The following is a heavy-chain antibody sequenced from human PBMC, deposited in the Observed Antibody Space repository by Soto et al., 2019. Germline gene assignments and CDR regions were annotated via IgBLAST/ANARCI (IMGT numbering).Heavy chain of an antibody. Sequence: PSETLSLTCAVSGGSISSGGYSRSWIRQPPGKGLEWIGYIYDSGSTYYNPSLKSRVTISVDRSKNQFSLKLSSVTAADTAVYYCARAHYGDYGYGMDVWGQGTTVTSP. J-gene: IGHJ6*02. CDR3: ARAHYGDYGYGMDV. CDR2: IYDSGST. CDR1: GGSISSGGYS. D-gene: IGHD4-17*01. V-gene: IGHV4-30-2*01.